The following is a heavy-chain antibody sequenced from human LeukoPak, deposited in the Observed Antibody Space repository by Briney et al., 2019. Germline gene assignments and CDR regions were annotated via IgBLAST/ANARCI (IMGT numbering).Heavy chain of an antibody. J-gene: IGHJ4*02. CDR3: ARGCATTVVNCDLTYFDY. CDR2: INTDTGNP. CDR1: GYTFTSYA. Sequence: ASVKVSCTASGYTFTSYAMNWVRQAPGQGLEWMGWINTDTGNPTYAQGFTGRFVFSLDTSVSTAYLQISSLKAEDTAVYYCARGCATTVVNCDLTYFDYWGQGTLVTVSS. D-gene: IGHD4-23*01. V-gene: IGHV7-4-1*02.